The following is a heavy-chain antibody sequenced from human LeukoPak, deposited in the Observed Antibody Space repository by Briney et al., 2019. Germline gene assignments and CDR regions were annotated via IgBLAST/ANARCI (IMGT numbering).Heavy chain of an antibody. V-gene: IGHV5-51*01. CDR3: ARELPDYGDYGKYYFDY. D-gene: IGHD4-17*01. Sequence: GKSLKISCKGSGSRFTSYWIGWVRQLPGKGLEWMGIIYPGDSDTRYSPSFQGQVTISADKSISTAYLQWSSLKASDTAMYYCARELPDYGDYGKYYFDYWGQGTLVTVSS. CDR2: IYPGDSDT. J-gene: IGHJ4*02. CDR1: GSRFTSYW.